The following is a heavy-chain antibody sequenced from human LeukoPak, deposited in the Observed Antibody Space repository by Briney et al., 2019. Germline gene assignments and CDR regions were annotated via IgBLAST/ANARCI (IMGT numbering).Heavy chain of an antibody. J-gene: IGHJ6*03. CDR3: AKYEYSLQSIVGATGLDYYYYMDV. V-gene: IGHV3-23*01. CDR1: GFTFSSYA. Sequence: GGSLRLSCAASGFTFSSYAMSWVRQAPGKGLEWVSAISGSGGSTYYADSVKGRFTISRDNSKNTLYLQMNSLRAEDTAVYYCAKYEYSLQSIVGATGLDYYYYMDVWGKGTTVTVSS. CDR2: ISGSGGST. D-gene: IGHD1-26*01.